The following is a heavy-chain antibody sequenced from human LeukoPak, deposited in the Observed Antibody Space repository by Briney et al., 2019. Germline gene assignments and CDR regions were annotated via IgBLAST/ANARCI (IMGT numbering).Heavy chain of an antibody. D-gene: IGHD2-2*01. CDR1: GYTFTSYD. J-gene: IGHJ6*02. Sequence: GASVKVSCKASGYTFTSYDINWVRQATGQGLEWMGWMNPNSGNTGYAQKFQGRVTMTRNTSISTAYMELSSLRSEDTAVYYCARERIVVVPAAIHGGVFYYYYGMDVWGQGTTVTVSS. CDR3: ARERIVVVPAAIHGGVFYYYYGMDV. CDR2: MNPNSGNT. V-gene: IGHV1-8*01.